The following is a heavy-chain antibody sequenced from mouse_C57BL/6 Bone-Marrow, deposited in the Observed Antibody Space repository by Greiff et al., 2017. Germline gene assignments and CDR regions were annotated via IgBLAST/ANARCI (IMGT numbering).Heavy chain of an antibody. D-gene: IGHD1-1*01. CDR1: GYTFTGYW. Sequence: VQLQQSGAELMKPGASVKLSCKATGYTFTGYWIEWVKQRPGHGLEWIGEILPGSGSTNYTEKFKGKATFTADTSSNTAYMQLSSLTTEDSAIYYCARSLIYYYGSSYVYYAMDYWGQGTSVTVSS. J-gene: IGHJ4*01. CDR2: ILPGSGST. V-gene: IGHV1-9*01. CDR3: ARSLIYYYGSSYVYYAMDY.